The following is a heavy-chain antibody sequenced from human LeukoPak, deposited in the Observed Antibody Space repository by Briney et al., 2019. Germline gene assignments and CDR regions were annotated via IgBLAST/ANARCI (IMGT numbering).Heavy chain of an antibody. CDR1: GYTFSSYA. J-gene: IGHJ4*02. Sequence: ASVKVSCKASGYTFSSYALNWVRQAPGQGLEWMGMIYPRDGSTSYAQKSQGRVTVTRDTSTSTVHMELSGLRSEDTAVYYCARDQEGFDYWGQGTLVTVSS. CDR3: ARDQEGFDY. V-gene: IGHV1-46*01. CDR2: IYPRDGST.